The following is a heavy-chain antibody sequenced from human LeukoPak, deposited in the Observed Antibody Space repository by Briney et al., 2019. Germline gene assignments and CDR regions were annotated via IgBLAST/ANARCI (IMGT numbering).Heavy chain of an antibody. D-gene: IGHD5-12*01. J-gene: IGHJ4*02. Sequence: PGGSLRLSCAASGFTFSSYSMNWVRQAPGKGLEWVSSISSSSSYIYYADSVKGRFTISRDNAKNSLYLQMNSLRAEDTAVYYCARDEPSGYDYFDYWGQGTLVTVSS. CDR3: ARDEPSGYDYFDY. CDR2: ISSSSSYI. V-gene: IGHV3-21*01. CDR1: GFTFSSYS.